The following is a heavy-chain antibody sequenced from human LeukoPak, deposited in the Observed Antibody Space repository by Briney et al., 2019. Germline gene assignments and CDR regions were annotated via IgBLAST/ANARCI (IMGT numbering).Heavy chain of an antibody. Sequence: ASVKVSCKASGYTFTSYDINWVRQATGQGLEWMGWMNPNRGNTGYAQKFQGRVTMTRNTSISTAYMELSSLRSEDTAVYYCARGGYSSGWYYDYYYGMDVWGQGTTVTVSS. CDR3: ARGGYSSGWYYDYYYGMDV. D-gene: IGHD6-19*01. CDR1: GYTFTSYD. V-gene: IGHV1-8*01. CDR2: MNPNRGNT. J-gene: IGHJ6*02.